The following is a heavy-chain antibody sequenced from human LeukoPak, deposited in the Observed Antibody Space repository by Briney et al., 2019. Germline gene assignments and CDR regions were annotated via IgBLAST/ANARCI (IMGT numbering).Heavy chain of an antibody. CDR1: GYTFTKYY. V-gene: IGHV1-2*02. D-gene: IGHD6-19*01. CDR2: MNPNSGDT. J-gene: IGHJ4*02. CDR3: AREVESSGWYEVSYYFDY. Sequence: ASVKVSCKTSGYTFTKYYMHWVRQAPGQGLEWMGWMNPNSGDTNYTQKFQGRVTMTRDTSINTAYMELSRLKSDDTAVYYCAREVESSGWYEVSYYFDYWGQGTLVTVSS.